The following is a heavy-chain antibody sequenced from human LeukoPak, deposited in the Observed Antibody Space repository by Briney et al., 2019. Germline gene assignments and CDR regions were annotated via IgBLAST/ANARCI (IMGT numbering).Heavy chain of an antibody. CDR2: ISAYNGNT. CDR3: ASYSSGWEYFDY. V-gene: IGHV1-18*01. J-gene: IGHJ4*02. Sequence: GASVKVPCKASGYTFTSYGISWVRQAPGQGLEWMGWISAYNGNTNYAQKLQGRVTMTTDTSTSTAYMELRSLRSDDTAVYYCASYSSGWEYFDYWGQGTLVTVSS. CDR1: GYTFTSYG. D-gene: IGHD6-19*01.